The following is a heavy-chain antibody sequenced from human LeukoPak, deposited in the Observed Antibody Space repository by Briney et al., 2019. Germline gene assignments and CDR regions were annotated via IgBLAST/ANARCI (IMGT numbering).Heavy chain of an antibody. D-gene: IGHD3-16*01. CDR2: ISRTTNYT. V-gene: IGHV3-21*01. Sequence: GGSLRPSCAASGFTFNSYYMNWVRQAPGKGLEWVSSISRTTNYTYYTDSVKGRFTISRDNAKNSLYLQMNSLTAEDTAVYYCTRVSYADGGYFDYWGQGTLVTVSS. J-gene: IGHJ4*02. CDR3: TRVSYADGGYFDY. CDR1: GFTFNSYY.